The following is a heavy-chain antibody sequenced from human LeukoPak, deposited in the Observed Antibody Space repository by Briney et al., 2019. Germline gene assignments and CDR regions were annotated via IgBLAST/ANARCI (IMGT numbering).Heavy chain of an antibody. CDR3: ARGAQYYDFCPDV. V-gene: IGHV3-21*01. Sequence: GGSLRLSCAASGFTFSSYSMNWVRQAPGKGLEWVSSISSSSSYIYYADSVKGRFTISRDNAKNSLYLQMNSLRAEDMAVYYCARGAQYYDFCPDVWGKGTTVTVSS. CDR1: GFTFSSYS. CDR2: ISSSSSYI. D-gene: IGHD3-3*01. J-gene: IGHJ6*04.